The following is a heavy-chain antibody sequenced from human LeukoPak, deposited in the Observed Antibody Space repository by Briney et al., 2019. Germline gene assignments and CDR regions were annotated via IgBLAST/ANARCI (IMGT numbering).Heavy chain of an antibody. J-gene: IGHJ3*02. V-gene: IGHV3-48*01. CDR1: GFTFSSYS. CDR2: ISSSSSTI. D-gene: IGHD2-15*01. CDR3: ASGRGPADAFDI. Sequence: PGGSLKLSCAASGFTFSSYSMNWVRQAPGKGLEWVSYISSSSSTIYYADSVKGRFTISRDNAKNSLYLQRNSLRAEDTAVYYCASGRGPADAFDIWGQGTMVTVSS.